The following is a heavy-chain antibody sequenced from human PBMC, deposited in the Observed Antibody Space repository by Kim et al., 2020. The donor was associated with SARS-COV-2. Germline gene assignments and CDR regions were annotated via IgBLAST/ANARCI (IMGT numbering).Heavy chain of an antibody. CDR2: IVGGGSS. CDR3: AKDKISGDGYWYFDA. D-gene: IGHD5-12*01. CDR1: GFGFGSYA. J-gene: IGHJ2*01. V-gene: IGHV3-23*01. Sequence: GGSLRLSCAASGFGFGSYAMAWVRQAPGKGLECVAGIVGGGSSYYADSAKGRFTISRDNSRNMVYLEVNSLRVDDTALYYCAKDKISGDGYWYFDAWGRGSLGSVSS.